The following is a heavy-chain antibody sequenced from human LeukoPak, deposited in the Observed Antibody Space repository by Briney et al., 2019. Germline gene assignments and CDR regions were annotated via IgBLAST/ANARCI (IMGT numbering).Heavy chain of an antibody. D-gene: IGHD3-22*01. V-gene: IGHV3-30*03. J-gene: IGHJ4*02. Sequence: GGSLRLSCAASGFTFSSYSMNWVRQAPGKGLEWVAVISYDGSNKYYADSVKGRFTISRDNYQTTLYLQMNSLRAEDTAVYYCARPPNYFESSYYKNWGQGTLVTVSS. CDR1: GFTFSSYS. CDR2: ISYDGSNK. CDR3: ARPPNYFESSYYKN.